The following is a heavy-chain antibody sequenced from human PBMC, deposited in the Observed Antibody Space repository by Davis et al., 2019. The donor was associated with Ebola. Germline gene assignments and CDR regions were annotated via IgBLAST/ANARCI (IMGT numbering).Heavy chain of an antibody. V-gene: IGHV4-31*03. Sequence: SETLSLTCTVSGGSVSSGGYYWSWIRQHPGKGLEWIGYIYYSGSTYYNPSLKSRVTISVDTSKNQFSLKLSSVTAADTAVYYCARGVVTAIFGAFDIWGQGTMVTVSS. CDR2: IYYSGST. J-gene: IGHJ3*02. CDR1: GGSVSSGGYY. D-gene: IGHD2-21*02. CDR3: ARGVVTAIFGAFDI.